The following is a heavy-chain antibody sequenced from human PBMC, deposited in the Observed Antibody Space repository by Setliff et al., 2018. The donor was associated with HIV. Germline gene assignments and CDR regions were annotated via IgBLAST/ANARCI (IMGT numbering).Heavy chain of an antibody. V-gene: IGHV3-23*01. J-gene: IGHJ4*02. CDR2: IGSSDGST. Sequence: GGSLRLSCAASGFTFSSYEMNWVRQAPGKGLEWVSTIGSSDGSTYYADSVKGRLTISRDNSKNTLYLQMNSLRAEDTAVYYCAKQRIAVAGSDYWGQGTPVT. CDR3: AKQRIAVAGSDY. D-gene: IGHD6-19*01. CDR1: GFTFSSYE.